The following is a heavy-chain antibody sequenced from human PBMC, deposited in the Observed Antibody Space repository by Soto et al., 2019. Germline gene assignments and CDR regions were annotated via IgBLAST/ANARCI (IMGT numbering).Heavy chain of an antibody. Sequence: GFLRLSCASSGSSFNIYAISWVRQAPGNGLEWVSGISGSGDRTHYVDSVKGRFTISRDNVKNTLYLQMNSLRAEDTAVYYCPKASTYEYGRGSFRYYLEHWGQGALVTASS. CDR3: PKASTYEYGRGSFRYYLEH. D-gene: IGHD3-16*02. J-gene: IGHJ4*02. CDR1: GSSFNIYA. CDR2: ISGSGDRT. V-gene: IGHV3-23*01.